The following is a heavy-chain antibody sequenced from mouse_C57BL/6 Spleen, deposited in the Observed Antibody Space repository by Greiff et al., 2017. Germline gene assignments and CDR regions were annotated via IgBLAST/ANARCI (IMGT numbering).Heavy chain of an antibody. CDR3: ARGGQLLRGYFDY. D-gene: IGHD1-1*01. J-gene: IGHJ2*01. Sequence: VQLQESGAELVKPGASVKMSCKASGYTFTTYPIEWMKQNHGKSLEWIGNFLPYNDDTKYNDKLKGKAKLTVEKSSSTVYLELSRLTSDDSAVYYWARGGQLLRGYFDYWGQGTTLTVSS. CDR1: GYTFTTYP. V-gene: IGHV1-47*01. CDR2: FLPYNDDT.